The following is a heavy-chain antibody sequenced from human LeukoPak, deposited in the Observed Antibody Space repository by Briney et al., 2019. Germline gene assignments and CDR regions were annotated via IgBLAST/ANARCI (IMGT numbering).Heavy chain of an antibody. V-gene: IGHV4-59*12. CDR3: ARGGDWLFDY. CDR1: TDSISSYY. Sequence: PSETLSLTCTVSTDSISSYYWSWIRQPPGKGLEWIGYISYSGSTNYNPSLKSRVTISVDTSKNQFSLELNSVTAADTAVYYCARGGDWLFDYWGQGILVTVSS. J-gene: IGHJ4*02. CDR2: ISYSGST. D-gene: IGHD2-21*02.